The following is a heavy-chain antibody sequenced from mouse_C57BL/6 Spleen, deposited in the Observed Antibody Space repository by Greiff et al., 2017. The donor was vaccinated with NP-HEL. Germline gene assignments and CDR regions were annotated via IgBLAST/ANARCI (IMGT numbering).Heavy chain of an antibody. J-gene: IGHJ3*01. D-gene: IGHD3-2*02. V-gene: IGHV10-1*01. Sequence: EVQVVESGGGLVQPKGSLKLSCAASGFSFNTYAMNWVRQAPGKGLEWVARIRSKSNNYATYYADSVKDRFTISRDDSESMLYLQMNNLKTEDTAMYYCVRLDSSGYVGFAYWGQGTLVTVSA. CDR1: GFSFNTYA. CDR3: VRLDSSGYVGFAY. CDR2: IRSKSNNYAT.